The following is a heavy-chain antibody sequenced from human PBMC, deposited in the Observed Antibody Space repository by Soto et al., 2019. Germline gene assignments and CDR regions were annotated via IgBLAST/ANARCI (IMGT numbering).Heavy chain of an antibody. Sequence: LSLTCTVSGGSISSSGYYWSWIRQHPGKGLEWIGHIYYSGSTYYNPSLKSRVTISVDTSKNQFSLKLSSVTAADTAVYYCVRLRYCSSTSCHRFDPWGQGTLVTVSS. D-gene: IGHD2-2*02. CDR2: IYYSGST. J-gene: IGHJ5*02. CDR3: VRLRYCSSTSCHRFDP. V-gene: IGHV4-31*03. CDR1: GGSISSSGYY.